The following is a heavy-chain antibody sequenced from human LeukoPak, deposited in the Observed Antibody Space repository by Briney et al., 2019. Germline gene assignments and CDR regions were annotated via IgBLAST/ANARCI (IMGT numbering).Heavy chain of an antibody. D-gene: IGHD1-20*01. V-gene: IGHV3-33*08. Sequence: GRSLRLSCAASGFTFSSYAMHWVRQAPGKGLEWVAVIWYDGSNKYYADSVKGRFTISRDNSKNTLYLQMNSLRAEDTAVYYCARDQGITGTTRLDYWGQGTLVTVSS. J-gene: IGHJ4*02. CDR1: GFTFSSYA. CDR2: IWYDGSNK. CDR3: ARDQGITGTTRLDY.